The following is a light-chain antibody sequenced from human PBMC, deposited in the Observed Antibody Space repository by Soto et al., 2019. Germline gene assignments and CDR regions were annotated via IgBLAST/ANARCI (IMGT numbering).Light chain of an antibody. J-gene: IGLJ2*01. CDR1: KLGGKF. Sequence: SYELTQPPSLSVSPGQTANITCSGDKLGGKFVCWYQQKPGRSPVLVMYQDKMRPSGIPERFSGSNSGNTATLTIGGTQALDEADYYCQAWDSSLVFGGGTKLTVL. CDR2: QDK. CDR3: QAWDSSLV. V-gene: IGLV3-1*01.